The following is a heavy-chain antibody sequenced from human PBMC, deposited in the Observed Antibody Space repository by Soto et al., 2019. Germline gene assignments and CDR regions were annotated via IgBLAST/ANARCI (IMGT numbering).Heavy chain of an antibody. CDR3: ANGQWLLGY. V-gene: IGHV3-30*18. D-gene: IGHD6-19*01. CDR1: GFTFSSYG. J-gene: IGHJ4*02. Sequence: QVQLVESGGGVVQPGRSLRLSCAASGFTFSSYGMHWVRQAPGKGLEWVAVISYDGSNKYYADSVKGRFTISRDDSKNTLYLQMNSLRAEDTAVYYCANGQWLLGYWGQGTLVTVSS. CDR2: ISYDGSNK.